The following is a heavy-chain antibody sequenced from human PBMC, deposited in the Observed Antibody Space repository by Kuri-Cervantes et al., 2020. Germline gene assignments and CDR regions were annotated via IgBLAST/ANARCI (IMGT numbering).Heavy chain of an antibody. Sequence: SETLSLTCTVSGGSISSSSYYWGWIRQPPGKGLEWIGSIYYSGSTYYNPSLKSRVTISVDTSKNQFSLKLSSVTAADTAVYYCARGPGDYVWGSYRYGAFDIWGQGTMVTVSS. CDR1: GGSISSSSYY. D-gene: IGHD3-16*02. J-gene: IGHJ3*02. V-gene: IGHV4-39*01. CDR3: ARGPGDYVWGSYRYGAFDI. CDR2: IYYSGST.